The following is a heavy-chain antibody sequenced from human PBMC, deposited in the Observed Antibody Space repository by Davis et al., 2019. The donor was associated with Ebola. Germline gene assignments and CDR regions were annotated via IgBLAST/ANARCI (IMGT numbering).Heavy chain of an antibody. CDR1: GGTFSSYA. V-gene: IGHV1-58*02. CDR3: AASAGTVGKFDY. D-gene: IGHD1-14*01. J-gene: IGHJ4*01. CDR2: IVVGSGNT. Sequence: AASVKVSCKASGGTFSSYAISWVRQAPGQGLEWIGWIVVGSGNTNNAQKFQGRVTITRDMSTSTSYLDLSNLRSEDTAVYYCAASAGTVGKFDYWGQGTLVTVSS.